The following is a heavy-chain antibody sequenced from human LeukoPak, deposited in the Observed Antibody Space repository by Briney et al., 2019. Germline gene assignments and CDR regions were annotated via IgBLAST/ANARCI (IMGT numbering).Heavy chain of an antibody. J-gene: IGHJ6*02. CDR3: AKDLRYGSGSYYNVHGMDV. V-gene: IGHV3-23*01. Sequence: GGSLRLSCAASGFTFSSYAMSWVRQAPGKGLEWVSAISGSGGSTYYADSVKGRFTISRDNSKNTLYLQMNSLRAEDTAVYYCAKDLRYGSGSYYNVHGMDVWGQGTTVTVSS. CDR2: ISGSGGST. CDR1: GFTFSSYA. D-gene: IGHD3-10*01.